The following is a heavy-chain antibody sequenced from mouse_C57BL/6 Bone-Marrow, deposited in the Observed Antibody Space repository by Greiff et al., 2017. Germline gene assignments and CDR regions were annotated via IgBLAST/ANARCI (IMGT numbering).Heavy chain of an antibody. Sequence: EVMLVESGGGLVQPGGSLKLSCAASGFTFSDYGMAWGRLAPRPGPEWVAFSSNLAYSIYYADPVTGRFTISRANAKNTLYLEMSSLRYEATAMYYCARGGVYEGYFDVWGTGTTVTVSS. CDR1: GFTFSDYG. D-gene: IGHD2-10*02. J-gene: IGHJ1*03. CDR3: ARGGVYEGYFDV. CDR2: SSNLAYSI. V-gene: IGHV5-15*04.